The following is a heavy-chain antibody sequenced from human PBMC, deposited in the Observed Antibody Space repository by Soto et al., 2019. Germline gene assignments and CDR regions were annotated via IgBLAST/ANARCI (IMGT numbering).Heavy chain of an antibody. J-gene: IGHJ3*01. Sequence: EAKLEESGGGLIEPGGSLRLSCAASGFSFSAFEMNWVRQAPGKGPEWVAQIKSGGSFTLYAASVKGRFTISRDDADNSLYLQMNRLRAEDTALYYCTKEKSVMNSGYDAFDLWGRGTMVTVSS. CDR1: GFSFSAFE. CDR3: TKEKSVMNSGYDAFDL. D-gene: IGHD5-12*01. V-gene: IGHV3-48*03. CDR2: IKSGGSFT.